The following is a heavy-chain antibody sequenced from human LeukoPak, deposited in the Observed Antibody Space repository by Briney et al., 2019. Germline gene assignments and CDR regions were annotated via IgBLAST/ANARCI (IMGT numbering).Heavy chain of an antibody. Sequence: GGSLRLSCAASGFTFSSYSMNWVRQAPGKGLEWVSSISSSSDYIFYADSVKGRFSISRDNADNSLYLQMNSLRAEDTAVYYCASGMIEFDYWGQGTLVTVSS. CDR1: GFTFSSYS. J-gene: IGHJ4*02. V-gene: IGHV3-21*01. D-gene: IGHD1-14*01. CDR2: ISSSSDYI. CDR3: ASGMIEFDY.